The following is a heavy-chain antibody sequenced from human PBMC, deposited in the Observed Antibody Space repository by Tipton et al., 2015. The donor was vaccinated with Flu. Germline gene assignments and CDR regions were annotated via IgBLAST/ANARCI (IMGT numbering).Heavy chain of an antibody. CDR2: INHSGST. Sequence: TLSLTCAVYGGSFSGYYWSWIRQPPGTGLEWIGEINHSGSTNYNPSLKSRVTISVDTSKNQFSLKLSSVTAADTAVYYCARGPESIVGATGGWFDPWGQGTRVSVSS. CDR3: ARGPESIVGATGGWFDP. V-gene: IGHV4-34*01. J-gene: IGHJ5*02. CDR1: GGSFSGYY. D-gene: IGHD1-26*01.